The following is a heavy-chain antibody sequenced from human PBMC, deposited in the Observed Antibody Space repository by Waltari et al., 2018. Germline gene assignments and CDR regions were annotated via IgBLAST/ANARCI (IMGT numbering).Heavy chain of an antibody. Sequence: EVQLVESGGGLVHPGESLKLSCSASGFTFSNYAMSWVRHGPGKRLEYVSVIKGNGGSTLYADSVKGRFTISRDNSKNTLYLQMSSLRIEDTAIYYCVKDYTDSWGQGTLVTVSS. J-gene: IGHJ5*02. D-gene: IGHD3-16*01. CDR1: GFTFSNYA. V-gene: IGHV3-64D*06. CDR3: VKDYTDS. CDR2: IKGNGGST.